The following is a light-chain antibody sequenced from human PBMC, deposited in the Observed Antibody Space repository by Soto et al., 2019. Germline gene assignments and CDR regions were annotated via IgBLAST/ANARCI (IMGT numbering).Light chain of an antibody. J-gene: IGKJ1*01. V-gene: IGKV3-20*01. CDR1: QSVSS. Sequence: EIVLTQSPGTLSLSPWDRATLSCRPSQSVSSIAWYQQKPGQAPRLLIYGASSRATGIPDRFSGSGSGTEFTLTISSLQPDDFATYYCQQYNSYPWTFGQGTKVDIK. CDR2: GAS. CDR3: QQYNSYPWT.